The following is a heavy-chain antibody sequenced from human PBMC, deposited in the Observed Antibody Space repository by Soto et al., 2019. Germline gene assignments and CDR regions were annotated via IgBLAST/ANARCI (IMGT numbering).Heavy chain of an antibody. Sequence: GGSLRLSCAASRFTFSSYGMHWVRQAPGKGLEWVAVISYDGSNKYYADSVKGRFTISRDNSKNTLYLQMNSLRAEDTAVYYCATSVVVVVASNYYFDYWGQGTLVTVSS. CDR2: ISYDGSNK. J-gene: IGHJ4*02. CDR3: ATSVVVVVASNYYFDY. V-gene: IGHV3-30*03. D-gene: IGHD2-15*01. CDR1: RFTFSSYG.